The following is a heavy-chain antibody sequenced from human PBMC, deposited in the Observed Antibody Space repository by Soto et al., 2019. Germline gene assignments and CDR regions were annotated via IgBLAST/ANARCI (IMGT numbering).Heavy chain of an antibody. D-gene: IGHD3-22*01. Sequence: ASVKVSCKASGYTFTDYYMHWVRQAPGQGLEWMGWINPKSGGTNYAQKFQGWVTMTRDTSISTAYMELRRLRSDDTAVYHCARVRRYYDSSGYHLYYYYAMDVWGQGTTVTVSS. CDR1: GYTFTDYY. CDR3: ARVRRYYDSSGYHLYYYYAMDV. V-gene: IGHV1-2*04. J-gene: IGHJ6*02. CDR2: INPKSGGT.